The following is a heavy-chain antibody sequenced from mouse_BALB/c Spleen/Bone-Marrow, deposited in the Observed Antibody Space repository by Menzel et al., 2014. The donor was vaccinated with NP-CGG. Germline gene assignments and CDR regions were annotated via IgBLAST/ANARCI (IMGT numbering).Heavy chain of an antibody. V-gene: IGHV1-7*01. CDR2: INPSTGYT. J-gene: IGHJ2*02. CDR3: ARSPHYYDLAY. D-gene: IGHD1-2*01. CDR1: GYTFTSYW. Sequence: VQLQQSGAELAKPGASVKMSCKASGYTFTSYWMHWVKQRPGQGLEWIGYINPSTGYTEYNQKFKDKATLTADKSSSTAYMQLSSLTSDVSAVYYCARSPHYYDLAYWGQGTSLTVSS.